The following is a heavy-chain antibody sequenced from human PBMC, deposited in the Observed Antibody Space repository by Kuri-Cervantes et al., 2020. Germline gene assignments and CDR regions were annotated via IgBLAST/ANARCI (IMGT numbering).Heavy chain of an antibody. CDR1: GYTFTSYG. D-gene: IGHD5-12*01. CDR3: ASSEGGYDPTPFDY. Sequence: ASVKVSCKASGYTFTSYGISWMRQAPGQGLEWMGWISAYNGNTNYAQNVQGRVIMTTDTSTSTVYMELRSLRSDDTAVYYCASSEGGYDPTPFDYWGQGTLVTVSS. CDR2: ISAYNGNT. J-gene: IGHJ4*02. V-gene: IGHV1-18*01.